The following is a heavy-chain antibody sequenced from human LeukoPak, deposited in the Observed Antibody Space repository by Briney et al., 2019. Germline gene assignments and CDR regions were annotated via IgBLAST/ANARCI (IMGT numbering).Heavy chain of an antibody. CDR3: ARADCSSTSCYGRRYYYYGMDV. CDR1: GYTFTSYD. V-gene: IGHV1-8*01. Sequence: ASVKVSCKASGYTFTSYDINWVRQATGQGLEWMGWMNPNSGNTGYAQKFQGRVTTTRNTSISTAYMELSSLRSEDTAVYYCARADCSSTSCYGRRYYYYGMDVWGQGTTVTVSS. D-gene: IGHD2-2*01. CDR2: MNPNSGNT. J-gene: IGHJ6*02.